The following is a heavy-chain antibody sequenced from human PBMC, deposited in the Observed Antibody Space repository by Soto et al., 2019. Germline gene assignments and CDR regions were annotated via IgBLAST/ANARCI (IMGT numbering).Heavy chain of an antibody. V-gene: IGHV1-18*01. D-gene: IGHD4-4*01. CDR3: ARRNNALHI. CDR2: ISVDSGNT. Sequence: QGPLVQSGAEVKKPGASVKVSCKASGYKFSSYALSWVRQAPGQGLEWLGWISVDSGNTKYVQSLQDRVSMTTDTTTNTAYMELTSLRSEDTAVYYRARRNNALHIGGQGTMVTVSS. CDR1: GYKFSSYA. J-gene: IGHJ3*02.